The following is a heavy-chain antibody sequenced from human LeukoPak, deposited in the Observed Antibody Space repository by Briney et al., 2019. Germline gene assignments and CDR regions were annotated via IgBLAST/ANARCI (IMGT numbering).Heavy chain of an antibody. D-gene: IGHD3-9*01. CDR3: TRDLTISGPIGY. CDR1: GYTFTDYA. Sequence: ASVKVSCKASGYTFTDYAIHWVRQAPGQGLEWMGRIDPHSGGTSYAQKFQGRVTLTRDASISTAYMELSRLRSDDTAFYYCTRDLTISGPIGYWGQETLVTVSS. J-gene: IGHJ4*02. CDR2: IDPHSGGT. V-gene: IGHV1-2*06.